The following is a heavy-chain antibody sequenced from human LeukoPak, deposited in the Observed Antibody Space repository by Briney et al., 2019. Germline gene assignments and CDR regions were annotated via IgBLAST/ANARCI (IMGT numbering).Heavy chain of an antibody. J-gene: IGHJ4*02. CDR1: GFTFSGYA. CDR3: AKPHASVIYLPYDN. V-gene: IGHV3-23*01. CDR2: ISGSGGST. Sequence: GGSLRLSCAASGFTFSGYAMSWVRQAPGKGLEWVSAISGSGGSTYYADSVKGRFIISRDNSRNTLYLQMNSLRAEDTAVYYCAKPHASVIYLPYDNWGQGTPVTVSS. D-gene: IGHD3-10*01.